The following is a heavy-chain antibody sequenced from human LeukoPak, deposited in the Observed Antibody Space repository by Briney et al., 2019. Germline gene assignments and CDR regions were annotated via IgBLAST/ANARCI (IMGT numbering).Heavy chain of an antibody. CDR1: GFTFSSYS. CDR3: ARGEVTVLRYPPAAFDI. D-gene: IGHD3-9*01. CDR2: ISSSSSYI. V-gene: IGHV3-21*04. J-gene: IGHJ3*02. Sequence: GGSLRLSCAASGFTFSSYSMNWVRQAPGKGLEWVSSISSSSSYIYYADSVKGRFTISRDNAKNSLYLQMNSLRAEDTAVYYCARGEVTVLRYPPAAFDIWGQGTMVTVSS.